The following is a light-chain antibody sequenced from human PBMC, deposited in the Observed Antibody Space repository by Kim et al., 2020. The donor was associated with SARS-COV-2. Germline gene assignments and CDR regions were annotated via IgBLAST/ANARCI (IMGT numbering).Light chain of an antibody. J-gene: IGKJ2*01. CDR2: GAS. V-gene: IGKV3-15*01. CDR1: QSISSK. CDR3: QQYSFWYT. Sequence: LAVSPGERVTLSGRASQSISSKLAWYQQKPGQAPRLLIYGASSRATGIPARFSGSGSGTEFTLTISSLQSEDFAVYYCQQYSFWYTFGQGTKLEI.